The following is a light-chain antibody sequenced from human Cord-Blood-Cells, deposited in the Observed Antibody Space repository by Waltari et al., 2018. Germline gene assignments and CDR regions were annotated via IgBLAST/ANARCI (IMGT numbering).Light chain of an antibody. CDR2: WAS. J-gene: IGKJ4*01. CDR3: QQYYSTPLT. Sequence: DIVMTQSPDSLAVSLGERATINCKSSQSVLYSSNHKNYLAWYQQKPGQPPKLLIYWASTRESGVTDRFSGSGSGTDFTLTISSLQAEDVAVYYCQQYYSTPLTFGGGTKVEIK. CDR1: QSVLYSSNHKNY. V-gene: IGKV4-1*01.